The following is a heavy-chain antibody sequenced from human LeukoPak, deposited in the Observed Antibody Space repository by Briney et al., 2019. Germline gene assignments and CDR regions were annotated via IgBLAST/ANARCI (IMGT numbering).Heavy chain of an antibody. CDR2: IYYSGST. J-gene: IGHJ3*02. V-gene: IGHV4-59*01. D-gene: IGHD4-23*01. CDR3: ARVHYGGNSLGDAFDI. CDR1: GGSISSYY. Sequence: PSETLSLTCTVSGGSISSYYWSWIRQPPGKGLEWIGYIYYSGSTNYNPSLKSRVTISVDTSKNQFSLKLSSVTAADTAVYYCARVHYGGNSLGDAFDIWGQGTMVTVSS.